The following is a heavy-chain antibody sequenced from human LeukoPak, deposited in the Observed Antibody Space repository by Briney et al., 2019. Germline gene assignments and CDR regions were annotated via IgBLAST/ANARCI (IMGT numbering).Heavy chain of an antibody. CDR3: ARVSMVRGVQVAFDI. CDR1: GGSFRGYY. D-gene: IGHD3-10*01. CDR2: INHSGDT. Sequence: SETPSLTCAVYGGSFRGYYWSWIRQPPEKGLEWIGEINHSGDTKYNPSLKSRVTISLDTSKNQFSLRLSSVTAADTAIYYCARVSMVRGVQVAFDIWGQGTMLTVSS. J-gene: IGHJ3*02. V-gene: IGHV4-34*01.